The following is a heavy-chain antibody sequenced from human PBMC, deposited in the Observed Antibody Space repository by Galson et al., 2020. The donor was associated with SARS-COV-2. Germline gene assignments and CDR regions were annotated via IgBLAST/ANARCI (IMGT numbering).Heavy chain of an antibody. Sequence: GESLKISCAASGFTFSKSSMNWIRQAPGKGLEWVSYISRHGDTIYYAKSVKGRFTISRDNAKNSLSLQMNSLRAEDTAIYYCAKALGGYNFFVLWGRGTLVTVSP. CDR3: AKALGGYNFFVL. CDR1: GFTFSKSS. D-gene: IGHD5-12*01. CDR2: ISRHGDTI. J-gene: IGHJ2*01. V-gene: IGHV3-11*04.